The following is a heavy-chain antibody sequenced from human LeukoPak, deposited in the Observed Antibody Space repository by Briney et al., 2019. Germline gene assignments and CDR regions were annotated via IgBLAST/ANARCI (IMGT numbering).Heavy chain of an antibody. CDR3: ARRVTIFGVVITYRLFDY. Sequence: PSETLSLTCTVSGGSISSSSYYWGWIRQPRGKGLEWIGSIYYSGSTYYNPSLKSRVTISVDTSKNQFSLKLSSVTAADTAVYYCARRVTIFGVVITYRLFDYWGQGTLVTVSS. CDR1: GGSISSSSYY. J-gene: IGHJ4*02. V-gene: IGHV4-39*01. D-gene: IGHD3-3*01. CDR2: IYYSGST.